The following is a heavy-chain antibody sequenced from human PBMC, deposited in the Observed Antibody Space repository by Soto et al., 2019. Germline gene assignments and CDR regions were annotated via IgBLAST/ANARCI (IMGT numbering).Heavy chain of an antibody. Sequence: EVQLVESGGGLVKPGGSLRLSCAASGFSFSNAWMSWVRQAPGKGLEWVGHIKSKADGGTTHYIAPVRGRFTISRDDSKDTLYLQMDSLKTEDTAIYYCSSRNDYYDSSGHDYWGQGALVAVSS. CDR1: GFSFSNAW. V-gene: IGHV3-15*06. D-gene: IGHD3-22*01. J-gene: IGHJ4*02. CDR3: SSRNDYYDSSGHDY. CDR2: IKSKADGGTT.